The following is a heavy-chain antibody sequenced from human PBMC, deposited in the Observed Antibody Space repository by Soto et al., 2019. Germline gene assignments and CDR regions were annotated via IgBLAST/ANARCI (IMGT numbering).Heavy chain of an antibody. J-gene: IGHJ6*02. Sequence: SETLSLTCAVSGGSISSGGYSWSWIRQPPGKGLELIGYIYHSGSTYYIPSLKSRVTISVDRSKNQFSLKLSSVTAADTAVYYCARGEGASPTYYYYGMDVWGQGTTVTVSS. CDR1: GGSISSGGYS. D-gene: IGHD1-26*01. CDR3: ARGEGASPTYYYYGMDV. CDR2: IYHSGST. V-gene: IGHV4-30-2*01.